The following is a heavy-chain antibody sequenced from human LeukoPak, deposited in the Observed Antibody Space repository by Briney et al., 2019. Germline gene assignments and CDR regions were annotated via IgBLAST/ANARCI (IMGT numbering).Heavy chain of an antibody. V-gene: IGHV3-23*01. CDR2: ISGSGGST. CDR3: AKDTPRFGIAFDI. D-gene: IGHD1-14*01. CDR1: GFTFSSYA. Sequence: AGGSLRLSCAASGFTFSSYAMSWVRQAPGKGLEWVSAISGSGGSTYYADSVKGRFTISRDNSKNTPYLQMNSLRSEDTAVYYGAKDTPRFGIAFDIWGQGTMVTVSS. J-gene: IGHJ3*02.